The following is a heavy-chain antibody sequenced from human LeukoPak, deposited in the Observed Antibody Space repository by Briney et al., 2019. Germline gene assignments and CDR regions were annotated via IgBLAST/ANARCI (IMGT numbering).Heavy chain of an antibody. V-gene: IGHV3-30*18. D-gene: IGHD4-17*01. J-gene: IGHJ4*02. CDR1: GFIFSTYG. CDR3: AKDPTVTTGIDY. Sequence: GRSLRLSCAASGFIFSTYGMHWVRQAPGKGLEWVALISFDGNVKYYIDSVKGRFTISRDNAKNSLYLQMNSLRAEDTAVYYCAKDPTVTTGIDYWGQGTLVTVSS. CDR2: ISFDGNVK.